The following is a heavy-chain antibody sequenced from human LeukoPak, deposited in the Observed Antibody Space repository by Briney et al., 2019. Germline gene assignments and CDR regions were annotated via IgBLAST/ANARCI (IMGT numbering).Heavy chain of an antibody. CDR2: ISYDGSNK. CDR1: GFTFSSYG. Sequence: PGGSLRLSCAASGFTFSSYGMHWVRQAPGKGLEWVAVISYDGSNKYYADSVKGRFTISRDNSKNTLYLQMNSLRAEDTAVYYCAKDPLDVVVPAAMEGSFDYWGQGTLVTVSS. J-gene: IGHJ4*02. D-gene: IGHD2-2*01. V-gene: IGHV3-30*18. CDR3: AKDPLDVVVPAAMEGSFDY.